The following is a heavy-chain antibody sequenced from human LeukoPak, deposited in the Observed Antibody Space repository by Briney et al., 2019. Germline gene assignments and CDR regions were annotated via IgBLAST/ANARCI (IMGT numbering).Heavy chain of an antibody. J-gene: IGHJ4*02. V-gene: IGHV3-30*04. Sequence: PGRSLGLSCAASGFTFSSYAMHWVRQAPGKGLEWVAVISYDGSNKYYADSVKGRFTISRDNSKNTLYLQMNSLRAEDTAVYYCALVVPAAAPFYYWGQGTLVTVSS. CDR1: GFTFSSYA. CDR3: ALVVPAAAPFYY. CDR2: ISYDGSNK. D-gene: IGHD2-2*01.